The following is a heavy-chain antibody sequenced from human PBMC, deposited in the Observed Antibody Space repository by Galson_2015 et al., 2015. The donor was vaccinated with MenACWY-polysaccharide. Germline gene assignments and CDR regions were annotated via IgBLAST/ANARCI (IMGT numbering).Heavy chain of an antibody. J-gene: IGHJ4*02. D-gene: IGHD1-26*01. CDR3: AKCTRGTAKWELLAPFDY. Sequence: SLRLSCAASGFTFSSYAMSWVRQAPGKGLEWVSAISGSGGSTYYADSVKGRFTISRDNSKNTLYLQMNSLRAEDTAVYYCAKCTRGTAKWELLAPFDYWGQGTLVTVSS. CDR1: GFTFSSYA. V-gene: IGHV3-23*01. CDR2: ISGSGGST.